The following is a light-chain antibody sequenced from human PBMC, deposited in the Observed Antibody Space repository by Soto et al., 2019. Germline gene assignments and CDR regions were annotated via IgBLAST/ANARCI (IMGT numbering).Light chain of an antibody. CDR3: QQSDSLPIT. CDR2: DAS. CDR1: QDIINY. J-gene: IGKJ5*01. V-gene: IGKV1-33*01. Sequence: DIQMTQYPSSLSASVGDRVTITCRASQDIINYLNWYQQRPGKAPKLLIYDASNLERGVPSRFSGTRSGTHFTFAITSLQPEDVATYYCQQSDSLPITFGQGTRLEI.